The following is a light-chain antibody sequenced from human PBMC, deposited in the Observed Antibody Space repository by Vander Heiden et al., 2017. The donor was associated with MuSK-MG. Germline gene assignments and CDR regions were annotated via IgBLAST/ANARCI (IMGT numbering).Light chain of an antibody. V-gene: IGLV2-14*01. CDR2: EVS. J-gene: IGLJ1*01. CDR3: SSYTSSSTLYV. Sequence: QSDLPQPASVSGAPGPSITISCTGTSSDVGGYNYVSWYQQHPGKAPKLMIYEVSNRPSGVSNRFSGSKSGNTASLTISGLQAEDEADYYCSSYTSSSTLYVFGTGTKVTVL. CDR1: SSDVGGYNY.